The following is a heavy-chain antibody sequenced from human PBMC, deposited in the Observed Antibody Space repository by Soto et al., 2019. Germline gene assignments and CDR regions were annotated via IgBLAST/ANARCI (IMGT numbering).Heavy chain of an antibody. V-gene: IGHV4-34*01. D-gene: IGHD6-19*01. CDR2: IXHSGSX. CDR1: CGSFSGYY. CDR3: ALSGWYLRGVFDY. Sequence: XXTLSLTCAVYCGSFSGYYWSWIRQPPGKGLEWIGEIXHSGSXNYNTSPKSRXXISVDKSXXPFYTKLSPVTAADTAVYYCALSGWYLRGVFDYWGQGTLVTVSS. J-gene: IGHJ4*02.